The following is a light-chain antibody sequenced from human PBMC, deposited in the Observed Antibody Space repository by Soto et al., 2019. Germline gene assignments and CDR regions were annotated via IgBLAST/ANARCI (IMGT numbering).Light chain of an antibody. J-gene: IGKJ5*01. CDR2: DVY. V-gene: IGKV3-11*01. Sequence: EIVFIQSPATMSLSPGEIVTICGRVSESVSNSLACYQQKPGQPPRILIYDVYNRATGIPARFSGSGSGTDFTLTTTRLEPEDFAVYFCHKRYNWPPVPFGQGTRVEIK. CDR3: HKRYNWPPVP. CDR1: ESVSNS.